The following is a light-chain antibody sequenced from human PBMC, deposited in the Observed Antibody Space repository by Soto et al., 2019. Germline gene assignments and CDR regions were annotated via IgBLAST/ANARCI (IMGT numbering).Light chain of an antibody. CDR3: QQYNSYPT. V-gene: IGKV1-5*03. CDR2: KAS. Sequence: DIQMTPSPSTLSASVGDRVTITCRASQSISSWLAWYQQKPGKAPKLLIYKASSLESGVPSRFSGSGSGTEFTLTISSLQPDDFATYYCQQYNSYPTFGGGTKVDIK. J-gene: IGKJ4*01. CDR1: QSISSW.